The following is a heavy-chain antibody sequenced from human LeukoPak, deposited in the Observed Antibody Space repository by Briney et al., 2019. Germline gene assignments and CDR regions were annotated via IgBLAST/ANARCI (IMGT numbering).Heavy chain of an antibody. D-gene: IGHD3-10*01. V-gene: IGHV4-34*01. CDR1: GGSFSGYY. Sequence: SETLSLTCAVYGGSFSGYYWSWIRQPPGKGLEWIGEINHSGSTNYNPSLKSRVTISVGTSKNQFSLKLSSVTAADTAVYYCASQTRFNHYGSGSYWNYWGQGTLVTVSS. CDR3: ASQTRFNHYGSGSYWNY. J-gene: IGHJ4*02. CDR2: INHSGST.